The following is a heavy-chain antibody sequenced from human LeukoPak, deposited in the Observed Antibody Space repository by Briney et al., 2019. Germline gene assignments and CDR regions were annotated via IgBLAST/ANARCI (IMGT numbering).Heavy chain of an antibody. D-gene: IGHD3-16*01. J-gene: IGHJ4*02. Sequence: PSETLSLTCAVDGGSFSGYYWSWIRQPPGKGLEWIGYIYYSGSTNYNPSLKSRVTISVDTSKNQFSLKLSSVTAADTAVYYCARHGVGLRNFDYWGQGTLVTVSS. CDR2: IYYSGST. CDR3: ARHGVGLRNFDY. V-gene: IGHV4-59*08. CDR1: GGSFSGYY.